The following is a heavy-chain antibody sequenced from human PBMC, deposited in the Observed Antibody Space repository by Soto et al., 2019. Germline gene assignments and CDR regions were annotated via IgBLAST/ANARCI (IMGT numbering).Heavy chain of an antibody. CDR1: GGSISSSSYY. V-gene: IGHV4-39*01. Sequence: PSETLSLTCTVSGGSISSSSYYWGWIRQPPGKGLEWIGSIYYSGSTYYNPSLKSRVTISVDTSKNQFSLKLSSVTAADTAVYYFARPGADRYGMDVWGQGTTVTVSS. CDR3: ARPGADRYGMDV. J-gene: IGHJ6*02. CDR2: IYYSGST. D-gene: IGHD3-10*01.